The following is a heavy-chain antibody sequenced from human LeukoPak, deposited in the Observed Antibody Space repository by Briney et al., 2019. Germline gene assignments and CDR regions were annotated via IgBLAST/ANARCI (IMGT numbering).Heavy chain of an antibody. V-gene: IGHV4-59*01. D-gene: IGHD4-23*01. CDR3: ASSTVVTSYYYYGVDV. CDR1: GGSISSYY. Sequence: SETLSLTCTVSGGSISSYYWSWIRQPPGKGLEWIGYMYYTGSTNYNPSLKSRVTISVDTSKNQFSLKLSSVTAADTAVYYCASSTVVTSYYYYGVDVWGQGTTVTVSS. J-gene: IGHJ6*02. CDR2: MYYTGST.